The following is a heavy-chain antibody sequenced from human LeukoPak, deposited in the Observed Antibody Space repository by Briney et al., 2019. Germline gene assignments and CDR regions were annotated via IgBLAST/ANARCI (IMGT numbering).Heavy chain of an antibody. Sequence: GGSLRLSCVASGFAVGNYWMNWVRQAPGKGLEWVANIKIDESDTEYLGSVSGRFTISRDNAKNSLYLEMHSLRAEDTAVYFCTRENWGALAWCQGTLVTVSS. CDR1: GFAVGNYW. CDR2: IKIDESDT. D-gene: IGHD7-27*01. CDR3: TRENWGALA. V-gene: IGHV3-7*01. J-gene: IGHJ5*02.